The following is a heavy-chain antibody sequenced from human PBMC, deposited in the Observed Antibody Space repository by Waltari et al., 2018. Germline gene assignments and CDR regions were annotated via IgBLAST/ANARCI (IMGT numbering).Heavy chain of an antibody. J-gene: IGHJ1*01. V-gene: IGHV4-39*01. CDR2: MQYRGST. D-gene: IGHD4-17*01. CDR1: GVSISTNYN. CDR3: GRITFGDEGGYCQY. Sequence: QMQLQESGPAPVKPYETLTPTCTGSGVSISTNYNRGWLRQPPGKVLEWMGNMQYRGSTFYNPSLESRVNISLDTWKNQFSLRLSSVGSADTTVYFWGRITFGDEGGYCQYWGQGTLVTVSS.